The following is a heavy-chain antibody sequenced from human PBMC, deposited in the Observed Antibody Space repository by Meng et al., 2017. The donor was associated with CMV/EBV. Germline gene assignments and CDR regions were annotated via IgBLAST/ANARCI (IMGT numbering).Heavy chain of an antibody. V-gene: IGHV1-69*02. D-gene: IGHD2-2*01. CDR1: GGTFSSYT. CDR3: ARVGCSSTSCYGMDV. Sequence: SVKVSCKASGGTFSSYTISWVRQAPGQGLEWMGRIIPILGIANYAQKFQGRVTITADKSTSTAYMELSSLRSEDTAVYYCARVGCSSTSCYGMDVWGQGTTVTRLL. CDR2: IIPILGIA. J-gene: IGHJ6*02.